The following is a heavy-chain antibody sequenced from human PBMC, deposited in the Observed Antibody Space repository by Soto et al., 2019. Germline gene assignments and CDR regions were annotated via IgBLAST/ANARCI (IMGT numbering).Heavy chain of an antibody. J-gene: IGHJ1*01. CDR1: GFTVSSNY. V-gene: IGHV3-66*01. CDR2: IYSGGST. D-gene: IGHD6-19*01. Sequence: EVQLVESGGGLVQPGGSLRLSCAASGFTVSSNYMSWVRQAPGKGLEWVSVIYSGGSTYYADSVKGRFTISRDNSKNTLYLQMNSLRAEDTAVYYCARSTCIAVAGWYFQHWGQGTLVTVSS. CDR3: ARSTCIAVAGWYFQH.